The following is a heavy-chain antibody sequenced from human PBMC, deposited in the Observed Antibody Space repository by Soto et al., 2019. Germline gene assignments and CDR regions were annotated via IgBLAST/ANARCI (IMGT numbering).Heavy chain of an antibody. D-gene: IGHD3-9*01. Sequence: PGGSLRLSCAASGFTFSSYSMNWVRQAPGKGLEWVSYISSSSSTIYYADSVKGRFTISRDNAKNSLYLQMNSLRAEDTAVYYCARASPDIYYYYYYGMDVWGQGTTVTVSS. J-gene: IGHJ6*02. CDR2: ISSSSSTI. V-gene: IGHV3-48*01. CDR1: GFTFSSYS. CDR3: ARASPDIYYYYYYGMDV.